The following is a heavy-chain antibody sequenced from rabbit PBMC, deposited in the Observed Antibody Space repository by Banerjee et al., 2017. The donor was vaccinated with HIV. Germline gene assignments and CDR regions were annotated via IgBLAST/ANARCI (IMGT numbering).Heavy chain of an antibody. CDR2: IGTYTDYT. J-gene: IGHJ4*01. CDR3: ARRDGGDASFNL. D-gene: IGHD6-1*01. Sequence: QQQLEESGGDLVKPEGSLTLTCTASGFSFSSGYDMCWVRQAPGKGLELIGCIGTYTDYTWYASWVNGRFTISKTSSTTVTLQMTSLTAADTATYFCARRDGGDASFNLWGQGTLVTVS. V-gene: IGHV1S45*01. CDR1: GFSFSSGYD.